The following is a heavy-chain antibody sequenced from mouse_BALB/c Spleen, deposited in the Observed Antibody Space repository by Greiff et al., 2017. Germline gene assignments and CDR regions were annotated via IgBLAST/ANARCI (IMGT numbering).Heavy chain of an antibody. CDR1: GYTFTSYW. CDR3: AVRRYYFDY. CDR2: INPSTGYT. D-gene: IGHD2-14*01. Sequence: VKLQESGAELAKPGASVKMSCKASGYTFTSYWMHWVKQRPGQGLEWIGYINPSTGYTEYNQKFKDKATLTADKSSSTAYMQLSSLTSEDSAVYYCAVRRYYFDYWGQGTTLTVSS. V-gene: IGHV1-7*01. J-gene: IGHJ2*01.